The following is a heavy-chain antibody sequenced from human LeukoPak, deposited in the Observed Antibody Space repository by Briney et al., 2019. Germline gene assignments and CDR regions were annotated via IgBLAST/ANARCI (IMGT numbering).Heavy chain of an antibody. Sequence: PGGSLRLSCAASGFTFNVRWMHWVRQAPGKGLVWVSRINSDGSGTSHADSVKGRFTISRDNSKYTLYLQMNSLRAEDTAVYYCAKDRLQGYYYAMDVWGRGTTVTVSS. V-gene: IGHV3-74*01. CDR2: INSDGSGT. CDR3: AKDRLQGYYYAMDV. CDR1: GFTFNVRW. D-gene: IGHD2-15*01. J-gene: IGHJ6*02.